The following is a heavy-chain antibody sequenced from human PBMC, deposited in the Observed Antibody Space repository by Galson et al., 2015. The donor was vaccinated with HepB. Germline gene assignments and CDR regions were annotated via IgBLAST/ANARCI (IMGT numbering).Heavy chain of an antibody. D-gene: IGHD6-13*01. V-gene: IGHV3-33*08. J-gene: IGHJ4*02. CDR1: GFTFSSYG. CDR3: ARGIAAAGTSHSYYFDY. Sequence: SLRLSCAASGFTFSSYGMHWVRQAPGKGLEWVAVIWYDGSNKYCADSVKGRFTISRDNSKNTLYLQMNSLRDEDTALYYCARGIAAAGTSHSYYFDYWGQGTPVTVSS. CDR2: IWYDGSNK.